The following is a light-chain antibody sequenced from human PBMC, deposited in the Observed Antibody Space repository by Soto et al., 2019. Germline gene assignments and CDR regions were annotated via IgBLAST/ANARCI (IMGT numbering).Light chain of an antibody. J-gene: IGKJ2*01. CDR3: QQFGDAPYT. CDR1: QSVGSNN. Sequence: EIVLTQSPGTLSLSPGERATLSCRASQSVGSNNLAWYQQKSGQPPRLLIDGASSRAAGIPDRFSGSGSGTDFTLTVSRLESEDFAVYYCQQFGDAPYTFGQGTTLEI. CDR2: GAS. V-gene: IGKV3-20*01.